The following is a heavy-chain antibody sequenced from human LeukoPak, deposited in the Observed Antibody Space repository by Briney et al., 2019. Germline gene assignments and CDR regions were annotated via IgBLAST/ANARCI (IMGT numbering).Heavy chain of an antibody. J-gene: IGHJ3*02. Sequence: ASVKVSCKASGYTFTGYYMHWVRQAPGQGLEWMGWISAYNGYTNYAQKFQGTVTMTRDTSTSTAYLELRSLRSDDTAVYYCARMMTPRLYYDSSGYYNGAFDIWGQGTMVTVSS. CDR3: ARMMTPRLYYDSSGYYNGAFDI. CDR1: GYTFTGYY. D-gene: IGHD3-22*01. V-gene: IGHV1-18*04. CDR2: ISAYNGYT.